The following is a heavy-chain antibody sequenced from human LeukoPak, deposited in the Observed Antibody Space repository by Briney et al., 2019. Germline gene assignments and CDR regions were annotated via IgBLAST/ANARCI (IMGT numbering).Heavy chain of an antibody. D-gene: IGHD3-10*01. CDR3: AKERGVLLWFGDMDV. V-gene: IGHV4-4*07. Sequence: PSETLSLTCTVSGGSISSYYWSWSRQPAGKGLEGIGRIYTSGSTNYNPSLKSRVTMSVDTSKNQFSLKLSSVTAADTAVYYCAKERGVLLWFGDMDVWGKGTTVTISS. CDR1: GGSISSYY. CDR2: IYTSGST. J-gene: IGHJ6*03.